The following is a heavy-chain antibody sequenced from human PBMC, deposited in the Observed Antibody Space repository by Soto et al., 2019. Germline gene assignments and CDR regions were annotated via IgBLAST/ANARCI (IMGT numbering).Heavy chain of an antibody. CDR1: GGSISSGGYY. CDR2: IYYSGST. J-gene: IGHJ4*02. V-gene: IGHV4-31*03. Sequence: SETLSLTCTVSGGSISSGGYYWSWIRQHPGKGLEWIGYIYYSGSTYYNPSLKSRVTISVDTSKNQSSLKLSSVTAADTAVYYCARSYGELFSGFDYWGQGTLVTVSS. CDR3: ARSYGELFSGFDY. D-gene: IGHD3-10*01.